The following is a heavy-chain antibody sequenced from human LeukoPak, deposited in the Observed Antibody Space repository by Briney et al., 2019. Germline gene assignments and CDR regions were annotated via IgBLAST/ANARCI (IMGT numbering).Heavy chain of an antibody. CDR1: GGSISSGDYY. CDR2: IYYSGST. CDR3: ASREITPPYAFDI. V-gene: IGHV4-30-4*01. D-gene: IGHD5-24*01. Sequence: PSETLSLTCTVSGGSISSGDYYWSWIRQPPGKGLEWIGYIYYSGSTYYNPSLKSRVTISVDTSKNQFSLKLSSVTAADTAVYYCASREITPPYAFDIWGQGTMVTVSS. J-gene: IGHJ3*02.